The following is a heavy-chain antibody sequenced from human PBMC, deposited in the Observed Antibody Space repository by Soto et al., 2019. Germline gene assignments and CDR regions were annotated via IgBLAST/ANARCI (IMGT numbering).Heavy chain of an antibody. J-gene: IGHJ5*02. CDR1: GFTFSSYG. D-gene: IGHD6-6*01. CDR2: IWYDGSNK. CDR3: ARSSIAARLDP. Sequence: GGSLRLSCAASGFTFSSYGMHWVRQAPGKGLEWVAVIWYDGSNKYYADSVKGRFTISRDNSKNTLYLQMNSLRAEDTAVYYCARSSIAARLDPWGQGTLVTVSS. V-gene: IGHV3-33*01.